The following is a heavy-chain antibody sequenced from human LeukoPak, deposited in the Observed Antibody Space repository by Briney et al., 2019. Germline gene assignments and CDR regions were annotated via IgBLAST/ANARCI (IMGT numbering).Heavy chain of an antibody. D-gene: IGHD3-10*01. J-gene: IGHJ5*02. Sequence: SETLSLTCTVSGGSITNTYWSWFRQPAGKGLEWIGYIYYSGSTNYNPSLKSRVTISVDTSKNQFSLKLSSVTAADTAVYYCARRRGAYYYGSGSQNWFDPWGQGTLVTVSS. CDR1: GGSITNTY. CDR3: ARRRGAYYYGSGSQNWFDP. CDR2: IYYSGST. V-gene: IGHV4-59*12.